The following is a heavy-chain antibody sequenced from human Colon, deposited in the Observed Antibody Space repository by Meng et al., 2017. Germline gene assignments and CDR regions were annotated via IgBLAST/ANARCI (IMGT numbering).Heavy chain of an antibody. CDR3: ARGVDWAKSGNF. D-gene: IGHD3-9*01. CDR2: IHPSGST. V-gene: IGHV4-34*01. J-gene: IGHJ4*02. CDR1: GGSFSDDS. Sequence: QLRRWGAGLLTPSETLSLACAVYGGSFSDDSLTWIRQPPGKGLEWVGEIHPSGSTYYSPSLQSRVTITLDTSKNQFSLTLSSMTAADTAVYYCARGVDWAKSGNFWGQGTLVTVSS.